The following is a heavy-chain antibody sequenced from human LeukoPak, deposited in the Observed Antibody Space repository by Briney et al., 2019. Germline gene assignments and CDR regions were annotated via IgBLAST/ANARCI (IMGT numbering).Heavy chain of an antibody. D-gene: IGHD3-16*01. Sequence: GGSLRLSCAASGFTFSSYAMSWVRQAPGKGLEWVSGISGSGGSTYNADSVKGRFTISRDNSKNTLYLQMNSLRADDTAVYYCAKGGYEYVWGSLDYWGQGILVTVSS. J-gene: IGHJ4*02. CDR3: AKGGYEYVWGSLDY. V-gene: IGHV3-23*01. CDR2: ISGSGGST. CDR1: GFTFSSYA.